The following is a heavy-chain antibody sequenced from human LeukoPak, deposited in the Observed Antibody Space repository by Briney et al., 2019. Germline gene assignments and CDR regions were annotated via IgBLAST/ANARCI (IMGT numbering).Heavy chain of an antibody. CDR2: MNPNSGNT. J-gene: IGHJ4*02. CDR3: ARGRTYYYDSSGYPDDY. D-gene: IGHD3-22*01. Sequence: ASVKVSCKASGYTFTSYDINWVRQATGQGLEWMGWMNPNSGNTGYAQKFQGRVTMTRNTSISTAYMKLSSLRSEDTAVYYCARGRTYYYDSSGYPDDYWGQGTLVTVSS. CDR1: GYTFTSYD. V-gene: IGHV1-8*01.